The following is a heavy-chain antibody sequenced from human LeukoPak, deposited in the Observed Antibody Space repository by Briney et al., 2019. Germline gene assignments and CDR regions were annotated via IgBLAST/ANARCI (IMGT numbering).Heavy chain of an antibody. J-gene: IGHJ4*02. CDR1: GFTVSSNY. D-gene: IGHD3-22*01. CDR2: IYSGGST. V-gene: IGHV3-66*01. Sequence: PGGSLRLSCAASGFTVSSNYMSWVRQAPGKGLEWVSVIYSGGSTYYADSVKGRFTISRDNSKNTLYLQMNSLRAEDTAVYYCASCDSKYYFDYWGQGTLVTVSS. CDR3: ASCDSKYYFDY.